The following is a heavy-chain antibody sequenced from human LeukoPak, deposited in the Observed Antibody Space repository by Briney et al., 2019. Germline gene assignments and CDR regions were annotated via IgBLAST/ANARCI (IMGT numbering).Heavy chain of an antibody. J-gene: IGHJ6*03. D-gene: IGHD5-18*01. CDR1: GFTFDDYG. Sequence: GSLRLSCAASGFTFDDYGMSWVRQAPGKGLEWVSGINWNGGSTGYADSVKGRFTISRDNAKNSLYLQMNSLRAEDTALYHCARVRYSYGYESNYYYMDVWGKGTTVTISS. CDR2: INWNGGST. CDR3: ARVRYSYGYESNYYYMDV. V-gene: IGHV3-20*01.